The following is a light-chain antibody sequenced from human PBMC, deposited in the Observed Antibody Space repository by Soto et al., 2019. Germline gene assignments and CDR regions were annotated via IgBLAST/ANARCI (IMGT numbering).Light chain of an antibody. CDR2: GNN. J-gene: IGLJ2*01. V-gene: IGLV1-40*01. CDR3: QSYDSSLSGVV. CDR1: SSNIGAGYD. Sequence: QSVLTQPPSVSGAPGQRVTISCTGSSSNIGAGYDIHWYRQVPGTAPKLLIYGNNNRPSGVPDRFSGSKSGTSASLAITGLQAEDEADYYCQSYDSSLSGVVFGGGTKVTVL.